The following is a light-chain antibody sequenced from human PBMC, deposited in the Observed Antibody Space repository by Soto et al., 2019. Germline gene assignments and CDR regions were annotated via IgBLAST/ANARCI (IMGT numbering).Light chain of an antibody. V-gene: IGKV3D-20*02. Sequence: EIVLTQSPGTLSLSPGERATLSCRASQSVSSSYLAWYQQKPGQAPRLLIYDASNRATGIPARFSGSGSGTDFTLTISSLEPEDFAVYYCQQRSNWAPVTFGGGTKVDIK. J-gene: IGKJ4*01. CDR3: QQRSNWAPVT. CDR2: DAS. CDR1: QSVSSSY.